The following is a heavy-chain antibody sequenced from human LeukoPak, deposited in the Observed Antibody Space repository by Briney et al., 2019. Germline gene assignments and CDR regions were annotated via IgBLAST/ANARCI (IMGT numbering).Heavy chain of an antibody. CDR2: ISSSGSTI. V-gene: IGHV3-48*03. D-gene: IGHD3-10*02. CDR1: GFTFSSYE. J-gene: IGHJ6*04. Sequence: GGSLRLSCAASGFTFSSYEMNWVRQAPGKGPEWVSYISSSGSTIYYADSVKGRFTISRDNAKNSLYLQVNSLRAEDTAVYYCAELGITMIGGVWGKGTTVTISS. CDR3: AELGITMIGGV.